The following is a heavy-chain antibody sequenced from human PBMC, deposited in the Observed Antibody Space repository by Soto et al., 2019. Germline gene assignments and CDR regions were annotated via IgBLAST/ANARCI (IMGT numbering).Heavy chain of an antibody. CDR3: ARDERAYSSSCDY. V-gene: IGHV3-33*01. Sequence: QVQLVESGGGVVQPGRSLRLSCEASGFIFSSYGMHGVRQAPGEGLEWVAVIWYDGSHKYYADSVKGRFTISRDISKNTLYLQMNSLRAEDTAVYYCARDERAYSSSCDYWGQGTLVTVSS. CDR2: IWYDGSHK. D-gene: IGHD6-13*01. J-gene: IGHJ4*02. CDR1: GFIFSSYG.